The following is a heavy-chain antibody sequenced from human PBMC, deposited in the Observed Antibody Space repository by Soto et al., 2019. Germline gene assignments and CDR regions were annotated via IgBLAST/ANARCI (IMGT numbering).Heavy chain of an antibody. D-gene: IGHD6-13*01. CDR2: IYYSGST. V-gene: IGHV4-39*02. Sequence: QLQLQESGPGLVKPSETLSLTCTVSGGSISSSSYYWGWIRQPPGKGLEWIGSIYYSGSTYYNPSRKSRVTISVDTSKNQFSLRRSSVTAADTAVYYGAREDSSWVDYWGQGTLVTVSS. J-gene: IGHJ4*02. CDR3: AREDSSWVDY. CDR1: GGSISSSSYY.